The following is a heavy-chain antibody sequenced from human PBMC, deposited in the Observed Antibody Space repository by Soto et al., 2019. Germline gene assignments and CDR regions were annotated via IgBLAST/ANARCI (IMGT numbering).Heavy chain of an antibody. V-gene: IGHV3-30-3*01. CDR2: ISYDGSIK. J-gene: IGHJ6*02. Sequence: PGGSLRLSCAASGFTFNSYAMHWVRRAPGKGLEWVAIISYDGSIKYYTDSVKGRFTISRDNSKNTLYLQMSSLRIEDTAVYYSARRYYDSSGEHSGYYYGMDVWGQGTTVTVSS. CDR3: ARRYYDSSGEHSGYYYGMDV. D-gene: IGHD3-22*01. CDR1: GFTFNSYA.